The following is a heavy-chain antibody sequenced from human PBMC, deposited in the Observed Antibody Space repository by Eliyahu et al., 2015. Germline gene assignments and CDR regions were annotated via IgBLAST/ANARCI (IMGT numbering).Heavy chain of an antibody. CDR3: AKGEFKWELLGEMDY. V-gene: IGHV3-9*01. CDR2: IWWNSGSI. Sequence: EVQLVESGGGLVQPGRSLRLSCAASGFTFXDYAMXWVRQAPGKGLEWVSGIWWNSGSIGYADSVKGRFTISXDNAKNSLYLQMNSLRAEDTALYYCAKGEFKWELLGEMDYWGQGTLVTVSS. D-gene: IGHD1-26*01. CDR1: GFTFXDYA. J-gene: IGHJ4*02.